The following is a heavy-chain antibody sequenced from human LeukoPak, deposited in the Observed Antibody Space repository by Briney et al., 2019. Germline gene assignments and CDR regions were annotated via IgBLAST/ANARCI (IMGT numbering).Heavy chain of an antibody. CDR2: FDPEYGET. D-gene: IGHD3-22*01. Sequence: ASVKVSCKVSGYTFTELYIHWVRQVPAKGLEWMGVFDPEYGETSYAQKFQSRVTMTEDTSTDTAYMELSSLRSDAAAVYYCATLLRPSYYYNSSRYDWYFDIWGRGTLVTVSS. J-gene: IGHJ2*01. V-gene: IGHV1-24*01. CDR3: ATLLRPSYYYNSSRYDWYFDI. CDR1: GYTFTELY.